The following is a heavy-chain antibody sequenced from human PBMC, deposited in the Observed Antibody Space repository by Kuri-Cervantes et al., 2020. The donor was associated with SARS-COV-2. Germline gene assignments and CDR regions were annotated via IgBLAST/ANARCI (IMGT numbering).Heavy chain of an antibody. CDR3: ARRNGYNQDY. CDR2: IDPSDSYT. Sequence: GESLKISCKGSGYSFTRYWIGWVRQMPGKGLEWMGRIDPSDSYTNYSPSFQGHVTISADKSISTAYLQWSSLKASDTAMYYCARRNGYNQDYWGQGTLVTVSS. V-gene: IGHV5-10-1*01. D-gene: IGHD5-24*01. CDR1: GYSFTRYW. J-gene: IGHJ4*02.